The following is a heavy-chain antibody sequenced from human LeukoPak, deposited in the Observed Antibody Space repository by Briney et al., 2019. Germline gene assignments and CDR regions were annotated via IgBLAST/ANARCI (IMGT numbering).Heavy chain of an antibody. CDR3: AKDRNVYCSSTSCSSEFDY. Sequence: GGSLRLSCEASGFTFSSYAMSWVRQAPGKGLEWVSAISGSGGSTYYADSVKGRFTISRDNSKNTLYLQMNSLRAEDTAVYYCAKDRNVYCSSTSCSSEFDYWGQGTLVTVSS. D-gene: IGHD2-2*01. V-gene: IGHV3-23*01. CDR2: ISGSGGST. CDR1: GFTFSSYA. J-gene: IGHJ4*02.